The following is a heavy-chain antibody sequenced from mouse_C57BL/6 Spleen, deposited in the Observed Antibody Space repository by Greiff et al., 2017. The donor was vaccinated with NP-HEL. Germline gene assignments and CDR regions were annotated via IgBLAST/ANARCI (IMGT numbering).Heavy chain of an antibody. V-gene: IGHV1-4*01. CDR2: INPSSGYT. D-gene: IGHD2-5*01. CDR1: GYTFTSYT. CDR3: AREDSNYDAMDY. J-gene: IGHJ4*01. Sequence: QVHVKQSGAELARPGASVKMSCKASGYTFTSYTMHWVKQRPGQGLEWIGYINPSSGYTKYNQKFKDKATLTADKSSSTAYMQLSSLTSEDSAVYYCAREDSNYDAMDYWGQGTSVTVSS.